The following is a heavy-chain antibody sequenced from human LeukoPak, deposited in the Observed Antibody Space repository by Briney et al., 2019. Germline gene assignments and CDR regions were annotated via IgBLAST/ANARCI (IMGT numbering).Heavy chain of an antibody. D-gene: IGHD6-25*01. CDR1: GGTFSSYA. V-gene: IGHV1-69*01. CDR3: ARGAGGPATGNYYYYGMDV. CDR2: IIPIFGTA. J-gene: IGHJ6*04. Sequence: ASVKVSCKASGGTFSSYAISWVRQAPGQGLEWMGGIIPIFGTANYAQKFQGRVTITADESTSTAYMELSSLRSEDTAVYYCARGAGGPATGNYYYYGMDVWGKAPTVTVSS.